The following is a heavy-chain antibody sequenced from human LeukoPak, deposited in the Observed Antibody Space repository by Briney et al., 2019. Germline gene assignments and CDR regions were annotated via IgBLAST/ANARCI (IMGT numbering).Heavy chain of an antibody. Sequence: GGSLRLSCAASGFTVSSNYMSWVRQAPGKGLEWVSVIYSGGSTYYADSVKGRFTIFRDNSKNTLYLQMKSLRPDDTAVYYCARDRAAAVGTTGEFGYWGQGTLVTVSS. D-gene: IGHD6-13*01. V-gene: IGHV3-53*05. CDR1: GFTVSSNY. J-gene: IGHJ4*02. CDR3: ARDRAAAVGTTGEFGY. CDR2: IYSGGST.